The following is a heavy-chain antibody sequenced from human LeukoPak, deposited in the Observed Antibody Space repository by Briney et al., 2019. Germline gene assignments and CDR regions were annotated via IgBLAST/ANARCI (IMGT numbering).Heavy chain of an antibody. CDR2: IYWNDDK. Sequence: QTLSLTCTVSGGSISSGGYYWSWIRQPPGKALEYLALIYWNDDKRYNPSLKSRLTITKDTSKNQVVLTMTDMDPVDTATYYCAHHYDFWSAFEYYFDYWGQGTLVTVSS. CDR1: GGSISSGGYY. D-gene: IGHD3-3*01. V-gene: IGHV2-5*01. CDR3: AHHYDFWSAFEYYFDY. J-gene: IGHJ4*02.